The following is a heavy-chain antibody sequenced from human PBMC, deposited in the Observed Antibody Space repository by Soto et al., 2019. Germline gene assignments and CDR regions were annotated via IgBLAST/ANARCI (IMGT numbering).Heavy chain of an antibody. CDR2: IKSKTDGGTT. V-gene: IGHV3-15*01. J-gene: IGHJ4*02. Sequence: EVQLVESGGGLVKPGGSLRLSCAASGFTFSNAWMSWVRQAPGKGLEWVGRIKSKTDGGTTDYAAPVKGRFTISRDDSKNTLYLQMNSLKTEDTAVYYCTTDFPAASTVTTSSLGGFDYWGQGTLVTVSS. CDR1: GFTFSNAW. D-gene: IGHD4-17*01. CDR3: TTDFPAASTVTTSSLGGFDY.